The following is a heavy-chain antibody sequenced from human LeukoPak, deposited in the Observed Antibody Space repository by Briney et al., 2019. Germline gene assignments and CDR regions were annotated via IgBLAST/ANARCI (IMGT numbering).Heavy chain of an antibody. J-gene: IGHJ4*02. CDR1: GFTFSSYG. CDR3: AKDESIAVAGTGYFDY. D-gene: IGHD6-19*01. CDR2: IRYDGSDK. V-gene: IGHV3-30*02. Sequence: GRSLRLSCAASGFTFSSYGMHWVRQAPGKGLEWVAFIRYDGSDKYYANSVKGRFTISRDNSKNTLYLQMNSLRAEDTAVYYCAKDESIAVAGTGYFDYWGQGTLVTVSS.